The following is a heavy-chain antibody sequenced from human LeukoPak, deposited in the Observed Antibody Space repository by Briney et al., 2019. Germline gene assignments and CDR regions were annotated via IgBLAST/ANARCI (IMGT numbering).Heavy chain of an antibody. J-gene: IGHJ4*02. V-gene: IGHV1-2*02. CDR3: ATNAPLGSGWSN. D-gene: IGHD6-19*01. CDR2: INPNSGGT. Sequence: ASVKVSCKASGYTFTGYYMHWVRLAPGQGLEWMGWINPNSGGTNYVQKFQGRVTMTRDTSISTAYMELSSLRSEDTAVYYCATNAPLGSGWSNWGQGTLVTVSS. CDR1: GYTFTGYY.